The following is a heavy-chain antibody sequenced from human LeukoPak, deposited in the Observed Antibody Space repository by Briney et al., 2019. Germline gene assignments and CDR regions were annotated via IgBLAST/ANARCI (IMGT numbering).Heavy chain of an antibody. CDR1: GFTFSSYA. J-gene: IGHJ4*02. D-gene: IGHD1-14*01. CDR2: ISGSGGTT. CDR3: ARDLYKTTSK. Sequence: PGGSLRLSCAASGFTFSSYAMSWVRQAPGKGLELVSGISGSGGTTYYADSVKGRFTISRDNSKNTLYLQLNSLRAEDTAIYYCARDLYKTTSKWGQGTLVTVSS. V-gene: IGHV3-23*01.